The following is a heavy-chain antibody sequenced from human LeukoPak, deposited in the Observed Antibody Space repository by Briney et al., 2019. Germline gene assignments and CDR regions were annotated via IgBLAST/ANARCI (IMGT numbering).Heavy chain of an antibody. D-gene: IGHD3-10*01. CDR3: ARATYYYGSGSYHPTRFDP. CDR2: INHSGSN. J-gene: IGHJ5*02. V-gene: IGHV4-34*01. CDR1: GGSFSGYY. Sequence: SETLSLTCAVYGGSFSGYYWSWIRQPPGKGLEWIGEINHSGSNNYNPSLKSRVTISVHTSKNQFSLKLSSVTAADTAVYYCARATYYYGSGSYHPTRFDPWGQGTLVTVSS.